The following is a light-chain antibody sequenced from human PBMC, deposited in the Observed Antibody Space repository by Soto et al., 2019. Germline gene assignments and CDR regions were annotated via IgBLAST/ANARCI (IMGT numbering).Light chain of an antibody. V-gene: IGLV2-8*01. Sequence: QSALTQPPSASGSPGQSVTISCTGTSTDVGGYNYVHWYQQHPGKAPKLMIYEVSKRPSGVPDRFSGSKSGTTASLTVSGLQAEDEADYYCSSYAGSKNVVFGGGTKVTVL. J-gene: IGLJ2*01. CDR1: STDVGGYNY. CDR3: SSYAGSKNVV. CDR2: EVS.